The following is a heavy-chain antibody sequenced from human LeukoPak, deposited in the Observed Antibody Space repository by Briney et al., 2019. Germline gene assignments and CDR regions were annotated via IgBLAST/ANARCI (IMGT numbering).Heavy chain of an antibody. Sequence: ASVKVSCKASGGTFSSYAISWVRQAPGQGLEWMGGIIPIFGTANYAQKFQGRVTITADESTSTAYMELSSLRSEDTAVYYCARSARVLRFLEWLPSHMDVWGKGTTVTVSS. CDR1: GGTFSSYA. CDR2: IIPIFGTA. CDR3: ARSARVLRFLEWLPSHMDV. V-gene: IGHV1-69*13. D-gene: IGHD3-3*01. J-gene: IGHJ6*03.